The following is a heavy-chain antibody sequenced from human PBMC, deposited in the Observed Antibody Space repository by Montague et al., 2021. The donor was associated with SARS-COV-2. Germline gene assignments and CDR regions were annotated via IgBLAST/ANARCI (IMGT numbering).Heavy chain of an antibody. Sequence: SLRLSCAASGFTFSSYGMHWVRQAPGKGLEWVAVIWYDGSKKYYADSVKGRFTISRDNAKNTLYLQMNSLRAEDTAVYYCARNDIVATIRAVVDYWGQGTLVTVSS. V-gene: IGHV3-33*01. CDR2: IWYDGSKK. CDR3: ARNDIVATIRAVVDY. CDR1: GFTFSSYG. D-gene: IGHD5-12*01. J-gene: IGHJ4*02.